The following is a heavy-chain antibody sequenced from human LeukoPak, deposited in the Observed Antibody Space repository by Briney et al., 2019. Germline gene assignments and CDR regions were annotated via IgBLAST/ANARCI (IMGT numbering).Heavy chain of an antibody. CDR1: GVSISSYY. D-gene: IGHD5-12*01. Sequence: PSETLSLTCTVSGVSISSYYWSWVRQPPGKGLEWIGYIYYSGSTNYNPSLKSRVTISVDTSKNQFPVKQSSVTAADTAVYYCARLSGGYAAYYFDYWGQGTLVTVSS. V-gene: IGHV4-59*08. CDR3: ARLSGGYAAYYFDY. CDR2: IYYSGST. J-gene: IGHJ4*02.